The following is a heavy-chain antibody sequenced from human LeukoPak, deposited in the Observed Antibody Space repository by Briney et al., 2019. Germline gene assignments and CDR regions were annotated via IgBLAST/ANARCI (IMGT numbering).Heavy chain of an antibody. J-gene: IGHJ4*02. D-gene: IGHD6-19*01. CDR3: ARQSGWFDY. CDR1: GGSISSYY. Sequence: KPSETLSLTCSVSGGSISSYYWSWIRQPPGKGLEWIGYIYYSGSTNYNPSLKSRVTISVDTSKNQFSLKLSSVTAADTAVYYCARQSGWFDYWGQGTLVTVSS. V-gene: IGHV4-59*01. CDR2: IYYSGST.